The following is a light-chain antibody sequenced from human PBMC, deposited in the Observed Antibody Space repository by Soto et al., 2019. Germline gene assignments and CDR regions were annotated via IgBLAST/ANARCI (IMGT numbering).Light chain of an antibody. CDR1: SSDVGSYNR. Sequence: QSALTQPPSVSGSPGQSVTISCTGTSSDVGSYNRVAWYQQPPGTAPKLMIYEVTNRPSGVPDRFSGSKSGNTASLTISGLQAEDEADYYCNSYTRSNTYVFGTGTKVTVL. CDR2: EVT. CDR3: NSYTRSNTYV. J-gene: IGLJ1*01. V-gene: IGLV2-18*02.